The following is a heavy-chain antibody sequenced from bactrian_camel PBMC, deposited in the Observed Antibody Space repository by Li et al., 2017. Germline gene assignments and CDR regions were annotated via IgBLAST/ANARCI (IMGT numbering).Heavy chain of an antibody. J-gene: IGHJ6*01. CDR3: AADHNFRAYCYTPSDFGF. CDR2: FDSVGTT. Sequence: HVQLVESGGGSVQPGGSLTLSCAFSRTPIINYCMAWFRQTPGKEREKVAYFDSVGTTSYSDSVKGRFTITKDGRKNTLYLQMNDLKPEDTAMYYCAADHNFRAYCYTPSDFGFWGQGTQVTVS. V-gene: IGHV3S53*01. CDR1: RTPIINYC. D-gene: IGHD2*01.